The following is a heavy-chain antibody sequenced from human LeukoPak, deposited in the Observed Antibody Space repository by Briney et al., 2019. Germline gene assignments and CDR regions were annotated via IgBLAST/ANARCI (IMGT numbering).Heavy chain of an antibody. Sequence: GSSVKVSCKASGGTLSSYAISWVRQAPGQGLEWMGRIIPIFGIANYAQKFQGRVTITADKSTSTAYMELSSLRSEDTAVYYCARDSGSYSTYYFDYWGQGTLVTVSS. J-gene: IGHJ4*02. CDR2: IIPIFGIA. V-gene: IGHV1-69*04. CDR1: GGTLSSYA. D-gene: IGHD1-26*01. CDR3: ARDSGSYSTYYFDY.